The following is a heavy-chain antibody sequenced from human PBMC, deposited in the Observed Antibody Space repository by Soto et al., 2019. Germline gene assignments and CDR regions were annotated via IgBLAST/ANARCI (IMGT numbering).Heavy chain of an antibody. V-gene: IGHV1-69*13. D-gene: IGHD5-12*01. J-gene: IGHJ6*02. CDR2: FIPDGGAA. CDR3: ARRGSSRYDMFTYFGMDV. CDR1: GHTLSKYS. Sequence: SVKVSCKISGHTLSKYSIHWVRQAPGKGLEWMGGFIPDGGAAIYAQKCQGRVTITEDESTSTAYMELSSLKSEDTAVYYCARRGSSRYDMFTYFGMDVWGQGTTVTVSS.